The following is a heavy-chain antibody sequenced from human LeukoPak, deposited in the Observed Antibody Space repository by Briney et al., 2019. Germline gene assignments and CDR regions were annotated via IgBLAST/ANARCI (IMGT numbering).Heavy chain of an antibody. CDR3: ARSITIFGVATLGY. CDR1: GYTFTSYD. CDR2: INPSGGGSST. D-gene: IGHD3-3*01. Sequence: ASVKVSCKASGYTFTSYDINWVRQATGQGLEWMAMINPSGGGSSTTYAQKFQGTLTLTRDMSTSTVYMELSSLRSEDTAVYYCARSITIFGVATLGYWGQGTLVTVSS. J-gene: IGHJ4*02. V-gene: IGHV1-46*01.